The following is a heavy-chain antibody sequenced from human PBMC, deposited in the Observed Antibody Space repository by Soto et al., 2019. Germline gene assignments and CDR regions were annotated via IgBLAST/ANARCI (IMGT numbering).Heavy chain of an antibody. Sequence: QVQLVQSGHELKKPGASVKGSCKTSGYSFHNSGISWVRQAPGQGLEWMGWISVLNGYAHYGQKFQGRVIMTADTFTSTAYMELRGLRSDDTAIYYCSKNGTTWFASWGQGTPVTVSS. CDR3: SKNGTTWFAS. V-gene: IGHV1-18*01. J-gene: IGHJ5*01. D-gene: IGHD1-1*01. CDR2: ISVLNGYA. CDR1: GYSFHNSG.